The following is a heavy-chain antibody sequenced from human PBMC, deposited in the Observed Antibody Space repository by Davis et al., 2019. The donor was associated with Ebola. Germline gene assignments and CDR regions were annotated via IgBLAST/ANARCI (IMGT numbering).Heavy chain of an antibody. CDR2: ISISSGFT. D-gene: IGHD5-24*01. V-gene: IGHV3-11*06. J-gene: IGHJ4*02. CDR3: ARGPRKMATTNFDY. Sequence: PGGSLRLSCAASGFSFSDYYMSWIRQAPGKGLEWVSYISISSGFTNYADSVKGRFTISRDNAKNSLYLKMNSLRAEDTAVYYCARGPRKMATTNFDYWGQGTLVTVSS. CDR1: GFSFSDYY.